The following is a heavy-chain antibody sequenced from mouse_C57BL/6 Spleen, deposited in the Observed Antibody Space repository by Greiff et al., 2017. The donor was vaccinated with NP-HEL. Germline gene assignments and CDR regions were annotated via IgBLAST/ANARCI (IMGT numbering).Heavy chain of an antibody. CDR1: GYTFTSYW. Sequence: QVQLQQPGAELVRPGSSVKLSCKASGYTFTSYWMHWVKQRPIQGLEWIGNIDPSDSETHYNQKFKDKATLTVDKSSSTAYMQLSSLTSEDSAVYYCARDYYSNYAWFAYWGHGTLVTVSA. CDR2: IDPSDSET. CDR3: ARDYYSNYAWFAY. D-gene: IGHD2-5*01. V-gene: IGHV1-52*01. J-gene: IGHJ3*01.